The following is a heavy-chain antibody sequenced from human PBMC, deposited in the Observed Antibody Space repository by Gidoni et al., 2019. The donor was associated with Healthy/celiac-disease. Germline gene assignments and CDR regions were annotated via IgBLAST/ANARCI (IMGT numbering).Heavy chain of an antibody. D-gene: IGHD3-10*01. CDR2: ISYDGSNK. Sequence: QVQLVESGRGVVQPGRSLRLSCAASGFTFSSYGMHWVRQAPGKGLEWVAVISYDGSNKYYADSVKGRFTISRDNSKNTLYLQMNSLRAEDTAVYYCAKDRRGGYYGSGSLDFWGQGTLVTVSS. V-gene: IGHV3-30*18. CDR3: AKDRRGGYYGSGSLDF. CDR1: GFTFSSYG. J-gene: IGHJ4*02.